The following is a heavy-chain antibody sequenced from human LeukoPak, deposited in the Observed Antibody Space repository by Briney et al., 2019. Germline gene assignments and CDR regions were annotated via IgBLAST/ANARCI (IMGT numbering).Heavy chain of an antibody. CDR2: IYTSGST. D-gene: IGHD3-22*01. J-gene: IGHJ4*02. CDR3: ARFDNYYDSSGYYPRSYYFDY. CDR1: GGSISSYY. Sequence: SETLSLTCTVSGGSISSYYWSWIRQPAGKTLEWIGRIYTSGSTNYNPSLKSRVTMSVDTSKNQFSLKLSSVTAADTAVYYCARFDNYYDSSGYYPRSYYFDYWGQGTLVTVSS. V-gene: IGHV4-4*07.